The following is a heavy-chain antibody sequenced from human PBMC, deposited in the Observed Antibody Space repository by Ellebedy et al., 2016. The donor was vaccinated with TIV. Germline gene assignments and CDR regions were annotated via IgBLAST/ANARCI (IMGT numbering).Heavy chain of an antibody. CDR3: ARTDGSGWAFDS. J-gene: IGHJ4*02. V-gene: IGHV2-70*11. D-gene: IGHD6-19*01. CDR1: GFSLGTTRVS. CDR2: IDWDDDK. Sequence: SGPTLVKPTQTLTLTCTFSGFSLGTTRVSVSWIRQPPGKALECLARIDWDDDKYFNTSLRTRLTISKDTSKNQVVLTMTNMDPVDTATYYCARTDGSGWAFDSWGQGTLVTVSS.